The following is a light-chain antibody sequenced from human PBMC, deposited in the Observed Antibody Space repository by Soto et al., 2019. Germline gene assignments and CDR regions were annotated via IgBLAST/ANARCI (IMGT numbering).Light chain of an antibody. CDR3: QSYDSSLSVV. CDR1: SSNIGAGYD. CDR2: GNN. J-gene: IGLJ3*02. Sequence: TVVTQPPSVSGAPGQRVTIPCTGSSSNIGAGYDVHWYQQLPGTAPKLIIYGNNYRPSGVPDRFSGSKSGTSASLAITGLQAEDEADYYCQSYDSSLSVVFGGGTKVTVL. V-gene: IGLV1-40*01.